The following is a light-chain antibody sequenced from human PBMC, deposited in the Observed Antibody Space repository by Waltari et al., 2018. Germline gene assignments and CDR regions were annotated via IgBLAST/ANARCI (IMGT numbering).Light chain of an antibody. CDR1: QSISNN. CDR3: QQYKIWPLYT. Sequence: EMVLTQSPATLSASPGESATLLCRSSQSISNNVAWYQQEPGQAPGLLNDGASTRAAGTPARFAGSGSGTEFTLTISCLQSEDFAVYYCQQYKIWPLYTFGQGTKVDVK. J-gene: IGKJ2*01. V-gene: IGKV3D-15*01. CDR2: GAS.